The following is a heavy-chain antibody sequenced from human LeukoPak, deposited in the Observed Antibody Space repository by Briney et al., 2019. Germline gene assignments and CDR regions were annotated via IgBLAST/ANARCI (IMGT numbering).Heavy chain of an antibody. CDR3: ASFYGSGTYRFDP. J-gene: IGHJ5*02. Sequence: PGGSLRLSCAASGFTVNSNYMSWVRQAPGKGLEWVSVIYSGGSTSYADSVKGRFTISKDNSKNTLYLQMNSLRAEDTAVYYCASFYGSGTYRFDPWGQGTLDTVSS. D-gene: IGHD3-10*01. CDR1: GFTVNSNY. CDR2: IYSGGST. V-gene: IGHV3-53*01.